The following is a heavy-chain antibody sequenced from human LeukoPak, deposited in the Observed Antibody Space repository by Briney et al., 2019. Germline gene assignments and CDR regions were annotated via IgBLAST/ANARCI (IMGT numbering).Heavy chain of an antibody. CDR3: ARQRGGYSNYVSWFDP. V-gene: IGHV5-51*01. J-gene: IGHJ5*02. CDR2: IYPGDSDT. Sequence: GESLKISCKGSGYSFATYWIGWVRQMPGKGLEWMGIIYPGDSDTRYSPSFQGQVTISADKSISTAYLQWSSLKASDTAMYYCARQRGGYSNYVSWFDPWGQGTLVTXSS. D-gene: IGHD4-11*01. CDR1: GYSFATYW.